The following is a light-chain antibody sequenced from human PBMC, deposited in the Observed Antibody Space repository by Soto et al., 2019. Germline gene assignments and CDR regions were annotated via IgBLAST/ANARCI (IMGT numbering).Light chain of an antibody. Sequence: QSALTQPPSASGSPGQSVTISCTGTSSDVGGYDYVSWYQQHPGKAPKLMIYEVTKRPSGVPDRFSGSKSGNTASLTVSGLQAEDEADYYCSSFVGAPVIFGGGTQLTVL. J-gene: IGLJ2*01. V-gene: IGLV2-8*01. CDR1: SSDVGGYDY. CDR2: EVT. CDR3: SSFVGAPVI.